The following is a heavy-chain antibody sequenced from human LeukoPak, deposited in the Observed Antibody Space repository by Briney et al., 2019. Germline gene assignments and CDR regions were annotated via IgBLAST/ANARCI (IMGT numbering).Heavy chain of an antibody. CDR1: GFTFSSYS. CDR2: ISSSSSSI. Sequence: PGGSLRLSCAASGFTFSSYSMNWVRQAPGKGLEWVSSISSSSSSIYYADSVKGRFTISRDNAKNSLYLRMNSLRAEDTAVYYCARDLTFGGVIVTHDYWGQGTLVTVSS. D-gene: IGHD3-16*02. V-gene: IGHV3-21*01. J-gene: IGHJ4*02. CDR3: ARDLTFGGVIVTHDY.